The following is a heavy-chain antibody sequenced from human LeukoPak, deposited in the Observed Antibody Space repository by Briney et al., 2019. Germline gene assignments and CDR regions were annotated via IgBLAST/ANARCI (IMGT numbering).Heavy chain of an antibody. CDR3: AKELWFGTFDY. J-gene: IGHJ4*02. Sequence: GRSLRLSCAASGFTFSTFGMHWVRQAPGKGLEWVAVISYDGNSKFYADSVKGRFTISRDNSKNTVSLQMNSLRAEDTAVYYCAKELWFGTFDYWGQGTLVTVSS. V-gene: IGHV3-30*18. CDR1: GFTFSTFG. D-gene: IGHD3-10*01. CDR2: ISYDGNSK.